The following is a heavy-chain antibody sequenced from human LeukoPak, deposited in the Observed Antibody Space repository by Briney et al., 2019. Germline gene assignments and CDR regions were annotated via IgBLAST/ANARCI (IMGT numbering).Heavy chain of an antibody. V-gene: IGHV3-11*06. J-gene: IGHJ4*02. CDR3: ARDQGYNWNDQPYDY. Sequence: NPGGSLRLSCAASGFTFSDYYMSWIRQAPGKGLEWVSSISSSSSYIYYADSVKGRFTISRDNAKNSLYLQMNSLRAEDTAVYYCARDQGYNWNDQPYDYWGQGTLVTVSS. CDR1: GFTFSDYY. D-gene: IGHD1-1*01. CDR2: ISSSSSYI.